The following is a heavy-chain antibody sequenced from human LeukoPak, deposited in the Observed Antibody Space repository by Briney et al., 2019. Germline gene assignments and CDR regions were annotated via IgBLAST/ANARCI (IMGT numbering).Heavy chain of an antibody. CDR1: GGSISSSSYY. V-gene: IGHV4-39*07. Sequence: SETLSLTCTVSGGSISSSSYYWGWICQPPGKGLEWVGSIYYIVSTSYNPSLKSRVTISVDKSKNQFSLKLSSVPAADTAVYYCARPSRIAVAGTPYMDVWGKGITVTVSS. J-gene: IGHJ6*03. CDR3: ARPSRIAVAGTPYMDV. D-gene: IGHD6-19*01. CDR2: IYYIVST.